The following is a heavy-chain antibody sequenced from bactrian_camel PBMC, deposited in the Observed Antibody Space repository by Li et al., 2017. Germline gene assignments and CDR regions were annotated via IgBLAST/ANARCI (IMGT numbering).Heavy chain of an antibody. V-gene: IGHV3S53*01. J-gene: IGHJ4*01. CDR1: GSIQRTNC. D-gene: IGHD6*01. Sequence: HVQLVESGGDSVQAGGSLRLSCAASGSIQRTNCMSWFRQAPGKEREGLASIDEAGVVTYAESVKGRFTISQDEEQRKVYLQMDSLKLEDTAMYYCATVASGGEPWRCGDWYLEWPYASWGQGTQVTVS. CDR2: IDEAGVV. CDR3: ATVASGGEPWRCGDWYLEWPYAS.